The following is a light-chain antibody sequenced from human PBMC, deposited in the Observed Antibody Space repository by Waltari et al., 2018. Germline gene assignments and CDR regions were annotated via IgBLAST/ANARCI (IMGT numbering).Light chain of an antibody. J-gene: IGKJ2*01. CDR1: QSISSW. V-gene: IGKV1-5*03. CDR3: QQYNSYPYT. Sequence: DIQMTQSPSTLSASVGDRFTITCRASQSISSWLAWYPQKPGKAPKLLIYKASSLESGVPSRFSGSGSGTEFTLTISSLQPDDFATYYCQQYNSYPYTFGQGTKLEIK. CDR2: KAS.